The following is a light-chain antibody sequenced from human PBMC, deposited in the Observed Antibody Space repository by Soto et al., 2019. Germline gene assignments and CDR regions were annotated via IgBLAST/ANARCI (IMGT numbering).Light chain of an antibody. CDR3: QQYNTWPVT. Sequence: EIVMTQSPATLSVSPGERVTFSCRASQSVASNLAWYQHKPGRAPRLLISGASTGATGIPARFSGSQSGTEFTLTIDSLQSEDFAIYYCQQYNTWPVTFGGGTRVEIK. CDR1: QSVASN. CDR2: GAS. J-gene: IGKJ4*01. V-gene: IGKV3-15*01.